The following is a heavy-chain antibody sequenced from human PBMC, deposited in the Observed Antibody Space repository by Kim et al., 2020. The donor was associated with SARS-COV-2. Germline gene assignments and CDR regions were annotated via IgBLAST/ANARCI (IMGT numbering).Heavy chain of an antibody. J-gene: IGHJ4*02. CDR2: ISPHGSER. Sequence: GGSLRLSCAASGFTFSSHWMSWVRQAPGKGLQWVANISPHGSERYFGDSVKGRFTISRDDAKTSLFLQMNSLSAEDTAIYYCATDPLEYWGQGTLVTVYS. CDR3: ATDPLEY. CDR1: GFTFSSHW. V-gene: IGHV3-7*03.